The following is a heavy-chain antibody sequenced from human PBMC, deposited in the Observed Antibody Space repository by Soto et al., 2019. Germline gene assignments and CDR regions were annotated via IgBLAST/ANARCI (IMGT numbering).Heavy chain of an antibody. CDR3: AREVRVAVAGSYYYYGMDV. D-gene: IGHD6-19*01. CDR2: ITSSGGIT. V-gene: IGHV3-48*02. Sequence: EVQLVESGGGLVQPGGSLRLSCAASAFTFSSYGMNWVRQAPGKGLEWVSYITSSGGITYYADSVKGRFTISRDNAKNXLXXQMNSLRDEDTAVYYCAREVRVAVAGSYYYYGMDVWGQGTTVTVSS. J-gene: IGHJ6*02. CDR1: AFTFSSYG.